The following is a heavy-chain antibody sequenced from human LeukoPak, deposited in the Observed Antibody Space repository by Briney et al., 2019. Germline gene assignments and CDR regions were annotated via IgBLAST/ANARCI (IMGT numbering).Heavy chain of an antibody. D-gene: IGHD6-6*01. J-gene: IGHJ4*02. V-gene: IGHV4-34*01. CDR3: ARRSHYSRSSGNNC. CDR1: GGSFSGYY. CDR2: INHSGST. Sequence: SETLSLTYAVYGGSFSGYYWSWIRQPPGKGLEWIGEINHSGSTNYNPSVKSRVTISVDTSKNQFSLKLTSVTAADTAEYFCARRSHYSRSSGNNCWGQGTLVTVSS.